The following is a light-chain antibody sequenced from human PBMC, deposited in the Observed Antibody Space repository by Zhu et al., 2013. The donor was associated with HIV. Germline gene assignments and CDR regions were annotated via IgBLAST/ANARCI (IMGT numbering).Light chain of an antibody. CDR3: QQYGDSPVT. J-gene: IGKJ5*01. V-gene: IGKV3-20*01. CDR1: EIFSRSY. Sequence: EFVLTQSPGTLSLSPGERATLSCRASEIFSRSYLAWYQQKVGQPPRLLLYGSSSRAPGIPERISGSGSGTDFTLTFSSLRPEDFAVYYCQQYGDSPVTFGQGTRLE. CDR2: GSS.